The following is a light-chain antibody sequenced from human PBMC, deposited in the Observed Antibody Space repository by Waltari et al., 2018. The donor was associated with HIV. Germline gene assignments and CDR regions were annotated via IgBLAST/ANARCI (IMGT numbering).Light chain of an antibody. CDR1: GSDVGGYNY. Sequence: QSALTQPASVSGSPGQSITISCTGTGSDVGGYNYVSWYQHHPGHAPKLIISEVSYLPSVVSDRFSGSKSGNTASLTISGLQAEDETDYYCSSYTSSSTWVFGGGTKLTVL. J-gene: IGLJ3*02. CDR3: SSYTSSSTWV. V-gene: IGLV2-14*01. CDR2: EVS.